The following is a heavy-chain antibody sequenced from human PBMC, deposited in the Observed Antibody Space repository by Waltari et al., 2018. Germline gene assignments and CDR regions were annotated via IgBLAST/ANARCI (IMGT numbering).Heavy chain of an antibody. CDR1: GGATGTNY. V-gene: IGHV4-4*07. D-gene: IGHD1-1*01. CDR2: IYTGGIP. Sequence: QVQLQESGPGLVKPSETLSPTCPVAGGATGTNYWRWIRQPAGKGLEWIGRIYTGGIPNYNPSLKSRVTMSVDTSKSQFSLNLNSVTAADTAVYYCARESGATRFLDYWGQGTLVTVSS. J-gene: IGHJ4*02. CDR3: ARESGATRFLDY.